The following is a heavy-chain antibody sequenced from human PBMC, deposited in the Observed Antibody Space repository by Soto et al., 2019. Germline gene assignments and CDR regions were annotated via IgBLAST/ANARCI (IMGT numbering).Heavy chain of an antibody. D-gene: IGHD7-27*01. CDR2: IYDGGTT. Sequence: QVQLQESGPRLVSPSQTQSLTCTVSGGSISSAAYCWSWIRQSPDKGLEWIGHIYDGGTTYSSPSLKGRVTISADTSETQFSLKLNSVSAADTAVYYCARGPSGDKVDYWGQGIQVTVSS. CDR3: ARGPSGDKVDY. V-gene: IGHV4-30-4*01. CDR1: GGSISSAAYC. J-gene: IGHJ4*02.